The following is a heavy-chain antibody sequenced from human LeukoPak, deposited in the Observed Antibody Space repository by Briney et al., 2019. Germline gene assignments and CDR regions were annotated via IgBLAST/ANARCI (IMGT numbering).Heavy chain of an antibody. CDR2: IRSKANSYAT. D-gene: IGHD3-10*01. J-gene: IGHJ4*02. CDR1: GFTFSGSS. V-gene: IGHV3-73*01. CDR3: ARGDDSGFY. Sequence: PGGSLRLSCAASGFTFSGSSMYWVRQAFGKGLEWVGRIRSKANSYATTYGASVKGRFTISRDDSKNTAYLQMNSLRVDDMAVYYCARGDDSGFYWGQGTLVTVSS.